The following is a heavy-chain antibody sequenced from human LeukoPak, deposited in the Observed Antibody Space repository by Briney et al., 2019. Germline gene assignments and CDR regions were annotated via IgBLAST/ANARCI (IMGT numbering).Heavy chain of an antibody. CDR1: GVSISSYY. CDR2: IYYSGST. CDR3: ARSSSSLTGGAFDI. J-gene: IGHJ3*02. Sequence: SETLSLTCTVSGVSISSYYWSWVRQPPGKGLEWLGYIYYSGSTNYNPSLKSRVTISVDTSKNQFSLKLSSVTAADTAVYYCARSSSSLTGGAFDICGQGTMVTVSS. D-gene: IGHD6-6*01. V-gene: IGHV4-59*01.